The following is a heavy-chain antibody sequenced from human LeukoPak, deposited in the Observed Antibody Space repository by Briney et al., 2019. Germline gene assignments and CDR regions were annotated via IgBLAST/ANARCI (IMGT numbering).Heavy chain of an antibody. V-gene: IGHV3-33*08. CDR3: ARGLGGSYLQGAFDI. CDR1: GFTFSSYS. D-gene: IGHD1-26*01. Sequence: GGSLRLSCAASGFTFSSYSMNWVRQAPGNGLEWVAVIWYDGSNKYYADSVKGRFTISRDNSKNTLYLQMNSLRAEDTAVYYCARGLGGSYLQGAFDIWGQGTMVTVSS. J-gene: IGHJ3*02. CDR2: IWYDGSNK.